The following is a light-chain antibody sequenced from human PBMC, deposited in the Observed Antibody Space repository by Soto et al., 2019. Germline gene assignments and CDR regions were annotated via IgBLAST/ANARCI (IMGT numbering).Light chain of an antibody. J-gene: IGLJ1*01. CDR3: SSYTSSSTPYV. V-gene: IGLV2-14*01. Sequence: QSALTQPASVSWSPGQSITISCTGTSSDVGGYNYVSWYQQHPGKAPKLVIYEVSNRPSGVSNRFSGSKSGNTASLTISGLQAEDEADYYCSSYTSSSTPYVFGTGTKVTVL. CDR1: SSDVGGYNY. CDR2: EVS.